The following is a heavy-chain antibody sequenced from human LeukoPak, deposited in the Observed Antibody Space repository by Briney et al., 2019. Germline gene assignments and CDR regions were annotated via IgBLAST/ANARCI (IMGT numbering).Heavy chain of an antibody. V-gene: IGHV1-46*01. D-gene: IGHD1-26*01. CDR2: INPSGGST. Sequence: ASVKVSCKASGYTFTSYYMHWVRQAPGQGLEWMGIINPSGGSTSYAQKFQGRVTMTRDMSTSTVYMELSSLRSEDTAVYYCARELVGAPFDYWGQGTLVTVSS. CDR1: GYTFTSYY. J-gene: IGHJ4*02. CDR3: ARELVGAPFDY.